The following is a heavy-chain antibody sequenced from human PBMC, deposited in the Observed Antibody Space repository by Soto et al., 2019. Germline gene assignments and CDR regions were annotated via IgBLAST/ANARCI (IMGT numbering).Heavy chain of an antibody. J-gene: IGHJ4*02. CDR2: IYHSGST. CDR3: ARRQQLFDY. D-gene: IGHD6-13*01. V-gene: IGHV4-38-2*01. Sequence: SETLSLTCAVSGYSISSGYYWGWIRQPPGKGLEWIGSIYHSGSTYYNPSLKSRVTISVDTSKNQLSLKLSSVTAADTAVYYCARRQQLFDYWGQGTLVTVSS. CDR1: GYSISSGYY.